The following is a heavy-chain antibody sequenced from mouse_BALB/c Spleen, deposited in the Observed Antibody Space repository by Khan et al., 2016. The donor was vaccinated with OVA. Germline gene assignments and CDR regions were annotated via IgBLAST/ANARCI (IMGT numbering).Heavy chain of an antibody. CDR3: ARPPYFSYTLDY. CDR1: GYTFTSYG. CDR2: INTYTGEA. Sequence: QIQLVQSGPELKKPGETVKISCKASGYTFTSYGMNWVKQSPGKALRWMGWINTYTGEATYTDDFKGRFAFSLETSASTAYLQINNLKNEDTATYCCARPPYFSYTLDYWGQGTSVTVSS. J-gene: IGHJ4*01. D-gene: IGHD2-10*01. V-gene: IGHV9-3-1*01.